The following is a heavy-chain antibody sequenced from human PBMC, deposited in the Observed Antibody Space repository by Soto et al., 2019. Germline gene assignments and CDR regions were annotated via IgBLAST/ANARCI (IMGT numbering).Heavy chain of an antibody. J-gene: IGHJ4*02. V-gene: IGHV3-48*02. CDR1: GFTLSSYS. D-gene: IGHD6-19*01. Sequence: EVQLVESGGGMVQPGGSLRVSCAASGFTLSSYSMHWVRQAPGKGLEWVSYISGSGGTIYYADSVKGRFTISRDNAKNSLSVQMNSLRDEYTAVYFCARETGLRSSGWSYYFDFWGQGTLVTVSS. CDR3: ARETGLRSSGWSYYFDF. CDR2: ISGSGGTI.